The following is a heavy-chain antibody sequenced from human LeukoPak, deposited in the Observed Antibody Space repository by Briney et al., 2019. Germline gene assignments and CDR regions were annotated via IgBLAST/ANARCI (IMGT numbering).Heavy chain of an antibody. CDR3: ARGGAAPNWFDP. CDR2: IYYSGST. J-gene: IGHJ5*02. V-gene: IGHV4-39*07. D-gene: IGHD2-15*01. CDR1: GGSISSSSYY. Sequence: SETLSLTCTVSGGSISSSSYYWGWIRQPPGKGLEWIGSIYYSGSTNYNPSLKSRVTISVDTSKNQFSLKLSSVTAADTAVYYCARGGAAPNWFDPWGQGTLVTVSS.